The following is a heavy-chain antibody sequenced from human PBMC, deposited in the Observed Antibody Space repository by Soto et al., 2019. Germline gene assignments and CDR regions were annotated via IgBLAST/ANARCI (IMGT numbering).Heavy chain of an antibody. CDR2: INHSGST. J-gene: IGHJ4*02. D-gene: IGHD3-22*01. CDR3: AIYDSSGSFDY. V-gene: IGHV4-34*01. CDR1: GGSFSGYY. Sequence: SETLSLTCAVYGGSFSGYYWSWIRQPPGKGLEWIGEINHSGSTNYNPSLKSRVTISVDTSKNQFSLKLSSVTAADTAVYYCAIYDSSGSFDYWGQGTLVTVSS.